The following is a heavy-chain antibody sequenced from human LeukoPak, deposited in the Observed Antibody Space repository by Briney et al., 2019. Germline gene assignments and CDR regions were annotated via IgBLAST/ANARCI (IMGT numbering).Heavy chain of an antibody. Sequence: GRSLRLSRAASRFTFTSYALSSVPQAPGQGLECVSAISGSSGSTYCVESVKGRFTISRDNSKNTLYLQMNRLIAEDTAVYNCAKDHGAASKDVDYWGQGTLVTVSS. J-gene: IGHJ4*02. CDR2: ISGSSGST. D-gene: IGHD4-11*01. V-gene: IGHV3-23*01. CDR1: RFTFTSYA. CDR3: AKDHGAASKDVDY.